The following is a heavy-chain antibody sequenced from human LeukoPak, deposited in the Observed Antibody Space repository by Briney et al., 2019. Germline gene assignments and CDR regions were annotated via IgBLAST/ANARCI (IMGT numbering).Heavy chain of an antibody. CDR1: GFTFSSYS. Sequence: GGSLRLSCAASGFTFSSYSMNWVRQAPGKGLEWVSSISSSSSYIYYADSVKGRFTISRDNAKNSLYLQMNSLRAEDTAVYYCARDSPSSWSFDYWGQGTLVTVSS. CDR3: ARDSPSSWSFDY. V-gene: IGHV3-21*01. D-gene: IGHD6-13*01. J-gene: IGHJ4*02. CDR2: ISSSSSYI.